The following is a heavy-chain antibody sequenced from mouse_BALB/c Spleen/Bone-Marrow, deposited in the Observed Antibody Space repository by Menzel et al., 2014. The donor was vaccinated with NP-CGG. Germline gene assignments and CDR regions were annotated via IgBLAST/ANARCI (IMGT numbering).Heavy chain of an antibody. D-gene: IGHD2-3*01. CDR1: GFNIKDTY. CDR3: ARRGDGYYAWFAY. CDR2: IDPASGNT. Sequence: EVQLQQSGAELVKPGASVKLSCTASGFNIKDTYMHWVKQRPEQGLEWIGRIDPASGNTKYDPKFQGKATITADTSSNTAYLRLSSLTSEDTAVYYCARRGDGYYAWFAYWGQGTLVTVSA. J-gene: IGHJ3*01. V-gene: IGHV14-3*02.